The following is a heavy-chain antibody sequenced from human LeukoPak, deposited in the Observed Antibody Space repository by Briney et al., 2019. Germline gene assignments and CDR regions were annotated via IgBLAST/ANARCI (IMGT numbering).Heavy chain of an antibody. J-gene: IGHJ4*02. CDR3: ARVVKYRSGPLTDLLPYYFDS. CDR2: INAGNGNT. V-gene: IGHV1-3*03. CDR1: GYTSTNYA. D-gene: IGHD6-19*01. Sequence: ASVKVSCKASGYTSTNYAMHWVRQAPGQRLEWMGWINAGNGNTKYSQEFQGRVTISRDTSASTAYMELSSLTSEDMAVYYCARVVKYRSGPLTDLLPYYFDSWGQGTLVTVSS.